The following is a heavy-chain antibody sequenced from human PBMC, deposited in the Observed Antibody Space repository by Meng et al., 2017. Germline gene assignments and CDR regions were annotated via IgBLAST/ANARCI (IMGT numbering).Heavy chain of an antibody. Sequence: LSLTCAASGFTFSSYSMNWVRQAPGKGLEWVSSISSSSSYIYYADSVKGRFTISRDNSKNTLYLQMYSLRAEDTAVYYCAKDPEPQIRHPSIFDYWGQGTLVTVSS. CDR3: AKDPEPQIRHPSIFDY. V-gene: IGHV3-21*04. CDR1: GFTFSSYS. J-gene: IGHJ4*02. CDR2: ISSSSSYI. D-gene: IGHD2/OR15-2a*01.